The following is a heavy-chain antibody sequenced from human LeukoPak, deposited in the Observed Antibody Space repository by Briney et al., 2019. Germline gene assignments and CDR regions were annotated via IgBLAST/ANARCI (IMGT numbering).Heavy chain of an antibody. CDR1: GGSVSSGSYY. V-gene: IGHV4-61*01. CDR3: ARGIADPYSFDS. Sequence: SETLSLTCTVSGGSVSSGSYYWSWIRQPPGKGLEWIGYIYYTGSTNYSPSLKSRVTMSVDKSKNQFSLNLSSVTAADTAVYYCARGIADPYSFDSWGQGTLVTVSS. CDR2: IYYTGST. J-gene: IGHJ4*02. D-gene: IGHD6-13*01.